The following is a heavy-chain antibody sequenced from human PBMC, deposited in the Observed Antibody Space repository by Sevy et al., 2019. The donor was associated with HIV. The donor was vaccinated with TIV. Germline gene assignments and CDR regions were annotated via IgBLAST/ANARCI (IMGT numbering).Heavy chain of an antibody. J-gene: IGHJ4*02. Sequence: GGSMRLSCAASGFTFSNAWMSWVRQAPGKGLEWVGRIKSKTDGGTTDYPAPVKGRFTTSTDDSKNTLYLQMNSLKTEDTAVYYCTTEGNPLGYCSSTSCYAYGPLDYWDQGTLVTVSS. CDR3: TTEGNPLGYCSSTSCYAYGPLDY. CDR1: GFTFSNAW. CDR2: IKSKTDGGTT. D-gene: IGHD2-2*01. V-gene: IGHV3-15*01.